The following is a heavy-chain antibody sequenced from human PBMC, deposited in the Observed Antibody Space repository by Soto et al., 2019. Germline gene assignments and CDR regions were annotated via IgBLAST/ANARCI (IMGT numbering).Heavy chain of an antibody. J-gene: IGHJ4*02. CDR1: GFTFSSYA. CDR2: ISYDGSNK. CDR3: ARDLYSSGWKAGYY. V-gene: IGHV3-30-3*01. D-gene: IGHD6-19*01. Sequence: QVQLVESGGGVVQPGRSLRLSCAASGFTFSSYAMHWVRQAPGKGLEWVAVISYDGSNKYYADSVKGRFTISRDNSKNTLYLQLNSLRAADTVVYYCARDLYSSGWKAGYYWGQGTLVTVSS.